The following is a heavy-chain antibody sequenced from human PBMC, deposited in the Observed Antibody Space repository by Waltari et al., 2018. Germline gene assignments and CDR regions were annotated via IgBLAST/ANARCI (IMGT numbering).Heavy chain of an antibody. D-gene: IGHD6-6*01. V-gene: IGHV1-69*13. CDR2: IIPIFGTS. Sequence: QVQLVQSGAEVKKPGSSVKVSCKASGDTFSSYAISWVRQAPGQGLEWMGGIIPIFGTSNYEQKFKGRVTITADESTSTAYMELSSLRSEDTAVYYCARKYSSSSRWYFDLWGRGTLVTVSS. CDR1: GDTFSSYA. J-gene: IGHJ2*01. CDR3: ARKYSSSSRWYFDL.